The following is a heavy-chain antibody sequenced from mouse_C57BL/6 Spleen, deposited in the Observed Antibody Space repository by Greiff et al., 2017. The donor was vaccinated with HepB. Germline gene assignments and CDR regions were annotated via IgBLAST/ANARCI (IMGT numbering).Heavy chain of an antibody. CDR2: ISDGGSYT. J-gene: IGHJ4*01. D-gene: IGHD1-1*01. CDR1: GFTFSSYA. Sequence: VQLVESGGGLVKPGGSLKLSCAASGFTFSSYAMSWVRQTPEKRLEWVATISDGGSYTYYPDNVKGRFTISRDNAKNNLYLQMSHLKSEDTAMYYCARERNDYDGSSYYYAMDYWGQGTSVTVSS. CDR3: ARERNDYDGSSYYYAMDY. V-gene: IGHV5-4*01.